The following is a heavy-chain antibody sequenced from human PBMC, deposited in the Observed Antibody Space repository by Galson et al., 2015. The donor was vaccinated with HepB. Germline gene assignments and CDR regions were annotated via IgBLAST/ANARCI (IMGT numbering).Heavy chain of an antibody. CDR1: GFTFGDYA. Sequence: SLRLSCAASGFTFGDYAMSWFRQAPGKGLEWVGFIRSKAYGGTTEYAASVKGRFTISRDDSKSIAYLQMNSLKTEDTAVYYCTRDADFWSGYYTGIWHPYFDYWGQGTLVTVSS. D-gene: IGHD3-3*01. V-gene: IGHV3-49*03. J-gene: IGHJ4*02. CDR3: TRDADFWSGYYTGIWHPYFDY. CDR2: IRSKAYGGTT.